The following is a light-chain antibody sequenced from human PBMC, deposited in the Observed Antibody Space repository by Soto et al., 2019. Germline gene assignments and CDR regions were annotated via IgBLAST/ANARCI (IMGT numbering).Light chain of an antibody. CDR3: AAWDDSLNGRYV. Sequence: QSALTQPASVSRSPGQSITISCTGTSTDVGAHDFVSWYQHHPGKAPKLMIYGVSDRPSGVSDRFSGSKSGNTASLTITGLQSEDEADYYCAAWDDSLNGRYVFGTGTKVTVL. CDR2: GVS. CDR1: STDVGAHDF. J-gene: IGLJ1*01. V-gene: IGLV2-14*03.